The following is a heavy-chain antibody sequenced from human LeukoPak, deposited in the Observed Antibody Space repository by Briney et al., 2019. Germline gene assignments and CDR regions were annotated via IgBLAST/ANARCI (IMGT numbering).Heavy chain of an antibody. V-gene: IGHV3-53*01. CDR2: TYSSGTT. CDR1: GFTVSSNC. CDR3: AREPTYSSSLDY. Sequence: GGSLRLSCAASGFTVSSNCMSWVRQAPGKGLEYISVTYSSGTTYYADSVRDRFTISRDNSRNTLYLQMNSLRPEDTAVYYCAREPTYSSSLDYWGQGTLVTVSS. J-gene: IGHJ4*02. D-gene: IGHD6-6*01.